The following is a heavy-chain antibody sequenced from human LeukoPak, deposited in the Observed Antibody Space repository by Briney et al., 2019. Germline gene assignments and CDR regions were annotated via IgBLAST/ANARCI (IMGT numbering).Heavy chain of an antibody. D-gene: IGHD1-1*01. V-gene: IGHV4-59*01. CDR2: MYYSGTT. CDR1: GDSISHYY. CDR3: ARGPQTVLNYFDS. Sequence: PSETLYLTCTVSGDSISHYYWNWIRQPPGKGLEWIGYMYYSGTTNYNPSLKSRVTMSVDTSKNQFSLNLNSVTAADTAVYYCARGPQTVLNYFDSWGQGSLVTVSS. J-gene: IGHJ4*02.